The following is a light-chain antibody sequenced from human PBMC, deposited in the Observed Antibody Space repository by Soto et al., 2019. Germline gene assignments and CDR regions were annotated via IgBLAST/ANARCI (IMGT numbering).Light chain of an antibody. CDR1: SSDIGAGYR. CDR3: QSFDKYLSAVV. V-gene: IGLV1-40*01. CDR2: DNT. Sequence: QSVLTQPPSVSGAPGERVTISCTGSSSDIGAGYRVRWYQQVPGTAPKLLIYDNTNRPPGVSVRFSGSKSGTSASLAISGLQAEDEADYYCQSFDKYLSAVVFGGGTKVTVL. J-gene: IGLJ2*01.